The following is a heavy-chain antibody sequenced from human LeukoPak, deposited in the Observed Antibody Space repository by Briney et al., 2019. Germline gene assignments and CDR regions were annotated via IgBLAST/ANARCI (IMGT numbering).Heavy chain of an antibody. CDR2: IKEDGSEE. D-gene: IGHD3-9*01. Sequence: GGSLRLSCVASGFSFGGFWMSWVRQAPGKGLEWVANIKEDGSEEHYLESVKGRFTISRDNAKNIVFLQMNSLREEDSAVYYCGRDRYFQYWGQGTGVIVSS. V-gene: IGHV3-7*01. CDR3: GRDRYFQY. J-gene: IGHJ1*01. CDR1: GFSFGGFW.